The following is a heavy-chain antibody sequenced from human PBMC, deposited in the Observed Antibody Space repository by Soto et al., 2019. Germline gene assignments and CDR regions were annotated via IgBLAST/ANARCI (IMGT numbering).Heavy chain of an antibody. D-gene: IGHD2-15*01. CDR3: ARXNSQHFGTPAASWWFDP. Sequence: ASVKVSCKASGFTFSDYWMHWVRQAPGQGLEWMGIINPSGATRSYAQKFQGRVTITRDTSTSTLYMDLSSLTYEDTAVYYCARXNSQHFGTPAASWWFDPWGQGTLVTVSS. CDR2: INPSGATR. V-gene: IGHV1-46*01. CDR1: GFTFSDYW. J-gene: IGHJ5*02.